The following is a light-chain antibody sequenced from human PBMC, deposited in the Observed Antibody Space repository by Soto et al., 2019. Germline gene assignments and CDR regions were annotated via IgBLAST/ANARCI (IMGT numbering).Light chain of an antibody. CDR3: QQSFRTPPT. Sequence: DFQMTQSPSSLSASVGDRVTITCRASQDIGNFLRWYQQKPGKAPNLLIYAASSLQSGVPSRFSGSGSGTDFTLTISSLQPDDFATYYCQQSFRTPPTFGQATKVEIK. CDR1: QDIGNF. J-gene: IGKJ1*01. CDR2: AAS. V-gene: IGKV1-39*01.